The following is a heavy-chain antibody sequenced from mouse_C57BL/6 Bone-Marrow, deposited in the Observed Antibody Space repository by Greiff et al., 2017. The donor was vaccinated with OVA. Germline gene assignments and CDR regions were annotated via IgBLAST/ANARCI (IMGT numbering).Heavy chain of an antibody. CDR3: ARERYDYAAAWFAY. V-gene: IGHV1-72*01. J-gene: IGHJ3*01. CDR2: LDPNGGGT. CDR1: GSTFTSYW. D-gene: IGHD2-4*01. Sequence: QVQLQQPGAELVKPGASVKLSCKASGSTFTSYWMHWVRQRPGRGLEWMGRLDPNGGGTTYNETLKSKATLTIDKPSSTAYLQHSSLTSEDSTVYYCARERYDYAAAWFAYWGQGTLVTVSA.